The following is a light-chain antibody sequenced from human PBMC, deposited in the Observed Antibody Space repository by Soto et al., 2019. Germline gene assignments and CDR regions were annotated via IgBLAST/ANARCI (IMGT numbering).Light chain of an antibody. V-gene: IGLV2-14*01. CDR2: EVS. CDR1: SSDIGGYDF. CDR3: TSYTNINTVI. Sequence: QSALTQPASVSGSPGQSITISCTGTSSDIGGYDFVSWYQQHAGRAPKLMISEVSNRPLGVSDRFSGSKSGNTASLTISGLRSEDEADYYCTSYTNINTVIFGGGTQLTVL. J-gene: IGLJ7*01.